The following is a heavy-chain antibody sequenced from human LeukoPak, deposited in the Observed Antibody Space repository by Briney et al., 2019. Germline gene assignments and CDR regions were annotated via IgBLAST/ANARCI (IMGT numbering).Heavy chain of an antibody. CDR3: ARGRYYYDSSGYYRGYYFDY. D-gene: IGHD3-22*01. CDR1: GFTFSSYA. Sequence: GGSLRLSCAASGFTFSSYAMHWVRQAPGKGLEGVAVISYDGSNKYYADSVKGRFTISRDNSKNTLYLQMNSLRAKDTAVYYCARGRYYYDSSGYYRGYYFDYWGQGTLVTVSS. V-gene: IGHV3-30-3*01. J-gene: IGHJ4*02. CDR2: ISYDGSNK.